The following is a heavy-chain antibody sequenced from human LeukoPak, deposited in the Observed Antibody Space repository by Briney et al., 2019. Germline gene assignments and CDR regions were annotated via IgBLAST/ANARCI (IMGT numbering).Heavy chain of an antibody. CDR2: IYTSGTT. CDR3: ARHIGGRYYYYYMDV. V-gene: IGHV4-4*07. D-gene: IGHD2-21*01. Sequence: PSETLSLTCTVSGGSISSYYWSWIRQPAGKGLEWIGRIYTSGTTHYNPSLKSRVTMSVDTSKNQFSLKLSSVTAADTAVYYCARHIGGRYYYYYMDVWGKGTTVTVSS. J-gene: IGHJ6*03. CDR1: GGSISSYY.